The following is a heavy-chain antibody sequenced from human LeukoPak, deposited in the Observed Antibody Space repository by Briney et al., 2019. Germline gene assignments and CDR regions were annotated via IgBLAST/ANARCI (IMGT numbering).Heavy chain of an antibody. CDR3: AAHLGSGWHLDY. V-gene: IGHV3-30*04. J-gene: IGHJ4*02. CDR2: ISLDGKNE. Sequence: PGGSLRLSCVASGLSFTTKAMHWVRQAPGEGLEWMSYISLDGKNESYADSVRGRFTISRDNSRNTVYLQMNSLRPEDTAVYYCAAHLGSGWHLDYWGKGIRVTVSP. CDR1: GLSFTTKA. D-gene: IGHD6-19*01.